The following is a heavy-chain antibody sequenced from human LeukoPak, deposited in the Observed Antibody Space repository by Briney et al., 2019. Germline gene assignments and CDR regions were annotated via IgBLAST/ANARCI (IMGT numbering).Heavy chain of an antibody. J-gene: IGHJ6*02. CDR1: GYTFTSYG. CDR3: ARQVRFLEWLFPDYYYYYGMDA. CDR2: ISAYNGNT. Sequence: ASVKVSCKASGYTFTSYGISWVRQAPGQGLEWMGWISAYNGNTNYAQKLQGRVTMTTDTSTSTAYMELRSLRSDDTAVYYCARQVRFLEWLFPDYYYYYGMDAWGQGTTVTVSS. D-gene: IGHD3-3*01. V-gene: IGHV1-18*01.